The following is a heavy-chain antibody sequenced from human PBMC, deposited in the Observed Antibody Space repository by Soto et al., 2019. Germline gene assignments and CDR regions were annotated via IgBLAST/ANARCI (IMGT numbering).Heavy chain of an antibody. V-gene: IGHV3-48*02. D-gene: IGHD3-16*01. J-gene: IGHJ6*02. CDR2: ISSSSSTI. CDR1: GFTFSSYS. CDR3: ARALIPGGPPAPGDV. Sequence: EVQLVESGGGLVQPGGSLRLSCAASGFTFSSYSMNWVRQAPGKGLEWVSYISSSSSTIYYADSVKGRFTISRDNAKNSLYLQMNSLRDEDTAVYYRARALIPGGPPAPGDVWGQGTTVTVSS.